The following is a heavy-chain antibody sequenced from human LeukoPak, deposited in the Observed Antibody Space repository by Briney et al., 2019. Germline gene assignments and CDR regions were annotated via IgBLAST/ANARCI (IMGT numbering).Heavy chain of an antibody. CDR3: ARDRVTYYYDSSGYYPLDY. Sequence: GESLRLSCAASGFTFSSYAMSWVRQAPGKGLEWVANIKQDGSEKYYVDSVKGRFTISRDNAKNSLYLQMNSLRAEDTAVYYCARDRVTYYYDSSGYYPLDYWGQGTLVTVSS. J-gene: IGHJ4*02. V-gene: IGHV3-7*01. CDR2: IKQDGSEK. CDR1: GFTFSSYA. D-gene: IGHD3-22*01.